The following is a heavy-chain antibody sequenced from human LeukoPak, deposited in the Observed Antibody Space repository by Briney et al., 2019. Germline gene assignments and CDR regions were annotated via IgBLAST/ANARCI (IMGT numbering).Heavy chain of an antibody. V-gene: IGHV3-30*18. Sequence: GGSLRLSCAASGFTFSSYGMHWVRQAPGKGLEWVAVISYDGSNKYYADSVKGRFTISRDNSKNTLYLQMNSLRAEDTAVYYCAKDPRSSWHYFDYWGQGTLVTVSS. CDR1: GFTFSSYG. CDR2: ISYDGSNK. J-gene: IGHJ4*02. CDR3: AKDPRSSWHYFDY. D-gene: IGHD6-13*01.